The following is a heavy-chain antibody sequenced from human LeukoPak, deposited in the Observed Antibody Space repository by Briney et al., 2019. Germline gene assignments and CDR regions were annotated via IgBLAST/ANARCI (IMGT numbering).Heavy chain of an antibody. CDR3: ARADYDFWSGYFVAFDY. D-gene: IGHD3-3*01. V-gene: IGHV3-7*04. Sequence: PGGSLRLSCAASGFTFRTFWMSWVRQAPGKGLEWVANIKQDGSEKDYVDSVKGRFTISRDNAKNSLYPQMNSLRAEDTAVYYCARADYDFWSGYFVAFDYWGQGTLATVSS. CDR2: IKQDGSEK. J-gene: IGHJ4*02. CDR1: GFTFRTFW.